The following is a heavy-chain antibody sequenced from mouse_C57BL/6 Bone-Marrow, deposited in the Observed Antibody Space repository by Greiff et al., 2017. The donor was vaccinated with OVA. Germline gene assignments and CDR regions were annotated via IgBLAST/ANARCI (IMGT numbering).Heavy chain of an antibody. CDR3: ARWGLLRWDYFDY. CDR2: INPNNGGT. CDR1: GYTFTDYY. J-gene: IGHJ2*01. V-gene: IGHV1-26*01. Sequence: VQLKQSGPELVKPGASVKISCKASGYTFTDYYMNWVKQSHGKSLEWIGDINPNNGGTSYNQKFKGKATLTVDKSSSTAYMELRSLTSEDSAVYYCARWGLLRWDYFDYWGQGTTLTVSS. D-gene: IGHD1-1*01.